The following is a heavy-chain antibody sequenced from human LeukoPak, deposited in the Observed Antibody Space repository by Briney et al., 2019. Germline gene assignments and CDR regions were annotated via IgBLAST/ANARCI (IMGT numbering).Heavy chain of an antibody. V-gene: IGHV4-61*01. CDR1: GDSVSGGSYY. CDR2: IYYSGTT. J-gene: IGHJ4*02. Sequence: SETLSLTCTVSGDSVSGGSYYWSWIRQPPGKGLEWIGYIYYSGTTNYNPSLKSRVTISLDTSKNQFSLRLSSVTAADTAVYYCARGTLVRFVEFDYWGQGTLVTVSS. CDR3: ARGTLVRFVEFDY. D-gene: IGHD6-13*01.